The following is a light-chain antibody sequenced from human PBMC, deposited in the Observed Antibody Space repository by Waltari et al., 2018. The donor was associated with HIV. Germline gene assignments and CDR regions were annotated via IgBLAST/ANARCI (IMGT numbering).Light chain of an antibody. CDR1: QSVSSSY. CDR2: GAS. J-gene: IGKJ4*01. Sequence: EIVLTQSPGTLSLSPGDRATLSCRASQSVSSSYLAWYQQKPGQAPRLLIYGASSRATGAPDRFSGSGSGTDFTLTISRLEPEDFAVYYCQQYGRSPLTFGGGTKVEIK. CDR3: QQYGRSPLT. V-gene: IGKV3-20*01.